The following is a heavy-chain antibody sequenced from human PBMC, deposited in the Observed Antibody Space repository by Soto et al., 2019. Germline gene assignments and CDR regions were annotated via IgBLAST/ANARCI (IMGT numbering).Heavy chain of an antibody. CDR3: ARDSKGIAIDHTKYNWFDP. CDR2: ISYDGSNK. J-gene: IGHJ5*02. CDR1: GFTFSNLA. D-gene: IGHD6-13*01. V-gene: IGHV3-30-3*01. Sequence: PGGSLRLSCAAFGFTFSNLAMHWVLQAPGKGLEWVAVISYDGSNKYYADSVKGRFTISRDNSKNTLYLQMNSLRAEDTAVYYCARDSKGIAIDHTKYNWFDPWGQGTLVTVSS.